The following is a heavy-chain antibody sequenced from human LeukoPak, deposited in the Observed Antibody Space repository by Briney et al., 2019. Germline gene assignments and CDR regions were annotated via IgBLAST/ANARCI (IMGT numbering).Heavy chain of an antibody. CDR3: ARWGQTSEYYYIDN. Sequence: PGGSLRLSCGASGFTLSSNWMTWVRQAQGPGLEWVGSIKQDGSVKYYVDSVEGRFTISRDNATNSLSLQMNSLGVEDTAVYFCARWGQTSEYYYIDNWGQGTLVTVSS. D-gene: IGHD2/OR15-2a*01. J-gene: IGHJ4*02. CDR1: GFTLSSNW. CDR2: IKQDGSVK. V-gene: IGHV3-7*01.